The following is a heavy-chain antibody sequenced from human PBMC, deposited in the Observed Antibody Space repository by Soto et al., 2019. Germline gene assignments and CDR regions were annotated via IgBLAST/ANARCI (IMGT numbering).Heavy chain of an antibody. Sequence: GTLSLTFTVTSGSISSSSYYWGWIRQPPGKGLEWIGSIYYSGSTYYNPSLKSRVTISVDTSKNQFPLKLSSVTAADTAVYYCARGRSYYGQGSYYRYWGQGTLVTVSS. V-gene: IGHV4-39*06. CDR2: IYYSGST. CDR3: ARGRSYYGQGSYYRY. J-gene: IGHJ4*02. CDR1: SGSISSSSYY. D-gene: IGHD3-10*01.